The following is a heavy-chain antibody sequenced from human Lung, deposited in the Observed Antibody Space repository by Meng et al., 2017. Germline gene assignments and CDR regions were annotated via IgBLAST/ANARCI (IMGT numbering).Heavy chain of an antibody. J-gene: IGHJ5*02. CDR1: GWSLSGFY. CDR3: ARGGSVQSP. V-gene: IGHV4-34*01. CDR2: ITHSGGT. Sequence: QMRLHQWGAGLLKPSETLSLTCAVSGWSLSGFYWSWIRQSPGKGLEWIGEITHSGGTNFNPSFKSRDTMSVDASKNHFSLNLRSVTAADTAVYYCARGGSVQSPWGQGTLVTVSS.